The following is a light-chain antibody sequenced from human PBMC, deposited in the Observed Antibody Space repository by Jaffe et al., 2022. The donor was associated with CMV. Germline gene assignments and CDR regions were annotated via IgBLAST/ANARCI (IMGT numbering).Light chain of an antibody. Sequence: QSALTQPASVSGSPGQSITITCTGTSSDVGDNDYVSWYQQRPDRAPKLLIYDVNNRPSGVSNRFSGSKSGNTASLTISGLQAEDEAYYYCASYIGSITAVFGGGTKLTVL. CDR2: DVN. CDR3: ASYIGSITAV. CDR1: SSDVGDNDY. J-gene: IGLJ2*01. V-gene: IGLV2-14*03.